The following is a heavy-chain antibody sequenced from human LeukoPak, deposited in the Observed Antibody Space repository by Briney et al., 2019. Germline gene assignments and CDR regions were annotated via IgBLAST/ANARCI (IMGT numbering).Heavy chain of an antibody. CDR2: IDSDGSST. J-gene: IGHJ4*02. CDR1: GLTFSSYW. D-gene: IGHD6-13*01. CDR3: ARGTTAEAGIDY. V-gene: IGHV3-74*01. Sequence: PGGSLRLSCAASGLTFSSYWMHWVRQAPGKGLVWVSHIDSDGSSTTYGDPAKGRFTISRDNAKNTLYLQMNSLRVEDTAVYYCARGTTAEAGIDYWGQGTLVTVSS.